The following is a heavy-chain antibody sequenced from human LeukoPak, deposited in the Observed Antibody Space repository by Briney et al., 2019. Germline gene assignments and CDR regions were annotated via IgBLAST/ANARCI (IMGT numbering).Heavy chain of an antibody. CDR1: GGSISSHY. Sequence: QPSETLSLTCTVSGGSISSHYWSWIRQPPGKGLEWIGYIYYSGSTNYNPSLKSRVTISVDTSKNQFSLKLSSVTAADTAVYYCARVCPRTGYFDYWGQGTLVTVSS. J-gene: IGHJ4*02. CDR2: IYYSGST. D-gene: IGHD1-14*01. CDR3: ARVCPRTGYFDY. V-gene: IGHV4-59*11.